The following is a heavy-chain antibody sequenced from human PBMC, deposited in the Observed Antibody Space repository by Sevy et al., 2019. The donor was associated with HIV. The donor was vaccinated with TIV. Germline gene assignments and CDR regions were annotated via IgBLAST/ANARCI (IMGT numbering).Heavy chain of an antibody. V-gene: IGHV4-39*01. CDR1: GASISSSGYY. J-gene: IGHJ4*02. CDR3: AGPILTYNNGWSYYDY. Sequence: SETLSLTCTVSGASISSSGYYWGWIRQPPGKGLEWIASINYSGGTFYYPSLKSRFTVSADTSKNQFSLDLNSVTAADTAIYYCAGPILTYNNGWSYYDYWGQGTVVTVSS. CDR2: INYSGGT. D-gene: IGHD6-19*01.